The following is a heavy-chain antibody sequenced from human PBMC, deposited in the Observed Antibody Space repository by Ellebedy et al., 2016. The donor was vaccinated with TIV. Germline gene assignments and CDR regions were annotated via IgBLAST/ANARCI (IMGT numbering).Heavy chain of an antibody. CDR2: INQDGSEK. Sequence: GGSLRLSCAASGFTFSSYWMTWVRQAPGRGLEWVANINQDGSEKFYVDSVNGRFTVSRDNAKNSLYLHLNSLRAEETAMYYCATDGSYGDYLSPTHAFVIWGQGTMVTVSS. CDR1: GFTFSSYW. CDR3: ATDGSYGDYLSPTHAFVI. V-gene: IGHV3-7*01. J-gene: IGHJ3*02. D-gene: IGHD4-17*01.